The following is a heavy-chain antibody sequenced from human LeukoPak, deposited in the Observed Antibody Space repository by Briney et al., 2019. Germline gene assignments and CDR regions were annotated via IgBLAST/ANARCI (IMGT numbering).Heavy chain of an antibody. CDR2: IIPILGIA. CDR1: GGTFSSYA. J-gene: IGHJ4*02. V-gene: IGHV1-69*04. CDR3: ARAYGDYEVAFDY. Sequence: ASVKVSCKASGGTFSSYAISWVRQAPGQGLEWMGRIIPILGIANYAQKFQDRVTITADKSTSTAYMELSSLRSEDTAVYYCARAYGDYEVAFDYWGQGTLVTVSS. D-gene: IGHD4-17*01.